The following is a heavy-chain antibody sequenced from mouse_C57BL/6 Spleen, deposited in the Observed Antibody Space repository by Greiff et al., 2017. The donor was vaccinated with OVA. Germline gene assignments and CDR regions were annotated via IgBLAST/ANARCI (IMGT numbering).Heavy chain of an antibody. J-gene: IGHJ3*01. CDR1: GFTFTDYY. CDR2: IRNKANGYTT. D-gene: IGHD1-1*01. Sequence: EVQVVESGGGLVQPGGSLSLSCAASGFTFTDYYMSWVRQPPGKALEWLGFIRNKANGYTTEYSASVKGRFTISRDNSQSILYLQMNALRAEDSATYYCARFYYGSSNWFAYWGQGTLVTVSA. V-gene: IGHV7-3*01. CDR3: ARFYYGSSNWFAY.